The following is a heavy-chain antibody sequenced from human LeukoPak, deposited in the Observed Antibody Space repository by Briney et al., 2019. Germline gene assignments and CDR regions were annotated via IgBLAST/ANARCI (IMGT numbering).Heavy chain of an antibody. CDR3: ARKTVVGSYFDY. CDR2: IKQDGSDK. CDR1: GFTFSAYW. J-gene: IGHJ4*02. V-gene: IGHV3-7*03. D-gene: IGHD4-23*01. Sequence: GSLRLSCAASGFTFSAYWMSWVRQAPGKGLEWVANIKQDGSDKYYVDSVKGRFTISRDNAKNSLYLQMNSLRAEDTAVYYCARKTVVGSYFDYWGQGTPVTVSS.